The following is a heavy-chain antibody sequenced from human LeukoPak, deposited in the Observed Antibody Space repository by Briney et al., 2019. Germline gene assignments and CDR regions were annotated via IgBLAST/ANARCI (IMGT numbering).Heavy chain of an antibody. D-gene: IGHD6-13*01. V-gene: IGHV3-23*01. CDR2: ISGSGGST. CDR3: AKGTIAAAAALDYYFDY. Sequence: GGSLRLSCAASGFTFSSYAMSWVRQAPGKGLEWVSAISGSGGSTYYADSVKGRFTICRDNSKNTLYLQMNSLRAEDTAVYYCAKGTIAAAAALDYYFDYWGQGTLVTVSS. CDR1: GFTFSSYA. J-gene: IGHJ4*02.